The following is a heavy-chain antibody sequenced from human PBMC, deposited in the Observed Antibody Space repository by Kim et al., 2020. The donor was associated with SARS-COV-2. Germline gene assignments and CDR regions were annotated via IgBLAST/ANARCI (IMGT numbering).Heavy chain of an antibody. J-gene: IGHJ6*02. CDR1: GFTFSSFG. CDR3: ARDRGSSSWDHYYGMDV. CDR2: ITGSSSHI. Sequence: GGSLRLSCAASGFTFSSFGMNWVRQAPGRGLEWVSSITGSSSHIYHADSLKGRFTISRDNAKNSLYLQMNSLRAEDTAVYYCARDRGSSSWDHYYGMDVWGQGTTVTVSS. D-gene: IGHD6-13*01. V-gene: IGHV3-21*01.